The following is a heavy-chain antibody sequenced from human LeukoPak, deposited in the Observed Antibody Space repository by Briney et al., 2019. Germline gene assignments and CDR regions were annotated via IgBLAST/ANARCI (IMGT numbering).Heavy chain of an antibody. CDR3: ARDGYDFWSGFPRSFSDHQTVMDV. Sequence: ASVKVSCKASGYTFTSYYMHWVRQAPGQGLEWMGIINPSGGSTSYAQKFQGRVTMTRDMSTRTVYMELSSLRSEDTAVYYCARDGYDFWSGFPRSFSDHQTVMDVWGKGTTVTVSS. CDR2: INPSGGST. J-gene: IGHJ6*04. V-gene: IGHV1-46*01. D-gene: IGHD3-3*01. CDR1: GYTFTSYY.